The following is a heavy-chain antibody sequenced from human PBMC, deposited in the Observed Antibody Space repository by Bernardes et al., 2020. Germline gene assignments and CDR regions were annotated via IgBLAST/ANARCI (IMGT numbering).Heavy chain of an antibody. Sequence: GGSLRLSCAASGFTFSSYSMNWVRQAPGKGLEWVSSLSSSSGYIYYADSVKGRFTISRDNAKNSLYLQMNSLRAEDTAVYYCARVDPLVPAAPPYYYYNMDVWGQGTTVTVSS. J-gene: IGHJ6*02. CDR3: ARVDPLVPAAPPYYYYNMDV. CDR2: LSSSSGYI. CDR1: GFTFSSYS. D-gene: IGHD2-2*01. V-gene: IGHV3-21*01.